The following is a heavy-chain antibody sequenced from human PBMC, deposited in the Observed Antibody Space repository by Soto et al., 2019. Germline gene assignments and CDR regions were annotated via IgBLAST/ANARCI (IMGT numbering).Heavy chain of an antibody. CDR2: IYYSGST. CDR3: ARPHVGELLSPPLD. J-gene: IGHJ4*02. V-gene: IGHV4-39*01. CDR1: GGSISRSTYY. D-gene: IGHD3-10*01. Sequence: PSETLSLTCTVSGGSISRSTYYWGWIRQPPGKGLEWIGSIYYSGSTYYNPSLKSRVTISVDTSKNQFSLKLSSVTAADTAVYYCARPHVGELLSPPLDWGQGSLVTVSS.